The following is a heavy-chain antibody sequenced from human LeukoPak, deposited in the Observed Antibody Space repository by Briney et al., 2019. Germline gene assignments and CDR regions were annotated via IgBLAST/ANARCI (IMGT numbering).Heavy chain of an antibody. J-gene: IGHJ4*02. CDR1: GFTFSSYA. D-gene: IGHD2-15*01. CDR3: TTDVPALPRLAFKDY. V-gene: IGHV3-15*01. Sequence: PGGSLRLSCAASGFTFSSYAMSWVRQAPGKGLEWVGRIKSKSDGGTTDYAAPVKGRFTISRDDSRNTLYLQMNSLKTEDTAVYYCTTDVPALPRLAFKDYWGQGVLVSISS. CDR2: IKSKSDGGTT.